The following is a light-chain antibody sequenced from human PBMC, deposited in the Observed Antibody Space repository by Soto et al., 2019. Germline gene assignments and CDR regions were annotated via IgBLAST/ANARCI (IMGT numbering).Light chain of an antibody. CDR3: QQYHNWPPIT. CDR2: GAS. Sequence: EIVWTQSPGTLSLSPGDRASLSCRASQSVDSSYLAWYQQKPGQAPRLLISGASTRATGIPARFSGSGSGTEFTLTISSLQSEDFAVYYCQQYHNWPPITFGQGTRLEI. J-gene: IGKJ5*01. CDR1: QSVDSSY. V-gene: IGKV3-15*01.